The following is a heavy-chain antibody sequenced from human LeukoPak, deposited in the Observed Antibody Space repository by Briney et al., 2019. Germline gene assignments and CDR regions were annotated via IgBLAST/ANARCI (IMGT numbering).Heavy chain of an antibody. CDR1: GFTFSNAW. CDR3: ARDRGLGYCSTTSCYSYYMDV. V-gene: IGHV3-11*04. Sequence: PGGSLRLSCAASGFTFSNAWMSWVRQAPGKGLEWVSYISSSGSTIYYADSVKGRFTISRDNAKNSLYLQMNSLRADDTAVYYCARDRGLGYCSTTSCYSYYMDVWGKGTTVTISS. J-gene: IGHJ6*03. CDR2: ISSSGSTI. D-gene: IGHD2-2*01.